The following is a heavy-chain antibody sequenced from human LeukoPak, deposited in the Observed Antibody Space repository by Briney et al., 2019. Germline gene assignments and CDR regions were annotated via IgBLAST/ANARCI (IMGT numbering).Heavy chain of an antibody. D-gene: IGHD5-18*01. CDR3: ARYGYTYAYDF. Sequence: SETLSLTCTVSGGSMSTYYWSWIRQPPGKGLGWIGYIYNTGTTTYNPSLKSRVTISVDTSKSQFSLKLSSVTAADTAVYYCARYGYTYAYDFWGQGTLVTVSS. J-gene: IGHJ4*02. CDR2: IYNTGTT. V-gene: IGHV4-59*08. CDR1: GGSMSTYY.